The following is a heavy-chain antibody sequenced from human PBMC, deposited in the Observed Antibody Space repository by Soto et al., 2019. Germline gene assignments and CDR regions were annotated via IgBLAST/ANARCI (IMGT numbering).Heavy chain of an antibody. CDR2: IYNTGST. CDR3: ARGRYYDSSGYWAGFDP. V-gene: IGHV4-59*01. Sequence: QVQLQESGPGLVKPSETLSLTCTVSGGSISGNYWSWIRQPPGKGLEWIGYIYNTGSTNYNPSLKSRVTISVDTSKNQFSLKLSSVTAADTAVYYCARGRYYDSSGYWAGFDPWGQGTLVTVSS. J-gene: IGHJ5*02. D-gene: IGHD3-22*01. CDR1: GGSISGNY.